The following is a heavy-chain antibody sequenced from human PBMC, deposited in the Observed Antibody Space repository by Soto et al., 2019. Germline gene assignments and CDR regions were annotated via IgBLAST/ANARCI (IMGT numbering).Heavy chain of an antibody. CDR3: ALGSWSGETFDI. V-gene: IGHV1-69*02. Sequence: QVQLVQSGAEVKKPGSSVKVSCKASGGTFNVYTIIWVRQAPGQGLEWMGRIIPMLAITNYAQRFQGRVTLTADTSTTTAYMELSSLTSEDTAMYYCALGSWSGETFDIWGQGTLVTVSS. J-gene: IGHJ3*02. CDR1: GGTFNVYT. D-gene: IGHD6-13*01. CDR2: IIPMLAIT.